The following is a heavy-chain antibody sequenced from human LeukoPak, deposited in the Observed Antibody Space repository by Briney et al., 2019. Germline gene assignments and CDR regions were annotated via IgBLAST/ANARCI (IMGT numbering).Heavy chain of an antibody. CDR1: GFTFSSYS. Sequence: GGSLRLSCAASGFTFSSYSMNWVRQAPGKGLEWVSSISSSSSYIYYADSVKGRFTISRDNAKNSLYLQMNSLRAEDTAVYYCARDLRDGYNYGAIYFDYWGQGTLVTVSS. J-gene: IGHJ4*02. CDR3: ARDLRDGYNYGAIYFDY. V-gene: IGHV3-21*01. D-gene: IGHD5-24*01. CDR2: ISSSSSYI.